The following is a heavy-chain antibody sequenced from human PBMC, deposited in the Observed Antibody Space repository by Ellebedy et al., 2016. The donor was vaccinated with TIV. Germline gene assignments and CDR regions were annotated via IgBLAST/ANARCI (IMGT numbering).Heavy chain of an antibody. Sequence: GESLKISCVASGFSFSRYGMHWVRQAPGKGLEWVAFIRHDRSNEYYAAFVKGRFTISRDNSNNTLYLKMSSVRAEDTAVYYCAKIFRGSKTYYDPLTGADRFDFWGQGILVTVSS. V-gene: IGHV3-30*02. D-gene: IGHD3-9*01. CDR3: AKIFRGSKTYYDPLTGADRFDF. J-gene: IGHJ4*02. CDR1: GFSFSRYG. CDR2: IRHDRSNE.